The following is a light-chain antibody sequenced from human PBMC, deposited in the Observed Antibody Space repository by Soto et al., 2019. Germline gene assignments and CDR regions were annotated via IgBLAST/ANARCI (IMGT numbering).Light chain of an antibody. CDR3: QQFGRSSWT. Sequence: ENLFTQSPSPPSLFSGGKATPSCRASQRVGRSDLAWYQQKPGQSPRLLIYGASSRATGIPDRFSGSGSGTDFTLTISRLEPEDFAVYYCQQFGRSSWTFGRGTKVDIK. CDR2: GAS. CDR1: QRVGRSD. V-gene: IGKV3-20*01. J-gene: IGKJ1*01.